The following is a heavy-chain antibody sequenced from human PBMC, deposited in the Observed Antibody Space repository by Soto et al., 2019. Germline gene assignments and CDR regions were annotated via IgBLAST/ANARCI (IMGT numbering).Heavy chain of an antibody. Sequence: QVQLVESGGGVVQPGRSLRLSCATSGFTYGHFGMHWARQAPGKGLEWVAVIWHDGSKKLYADSVKGRFTISRDDSKKMWDLQMNSLGVEDTAVYYCARDAYGTSGQGGAFDSWGQGTVFIVSS. D-gene: IGHD3-10*01. V-gene: IGHV3-33*01. CDR2: IWHDGSKK. CDR1: GFTYGHFG. CDR3: ARDAYGTSGQGGAFDS. J-gene: IGHJ3*02.